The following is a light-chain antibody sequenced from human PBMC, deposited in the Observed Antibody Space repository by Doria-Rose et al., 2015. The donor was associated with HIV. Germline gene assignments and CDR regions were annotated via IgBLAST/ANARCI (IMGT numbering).Light chain of an antibody. V-gene: IGKV3-20*01. CDR2: DGS. J-gene: IGKJ1*01. CDR3: HQYGTSWT. CDR1: QSFSSTY. Sequence: EIVLTQSPGTLSLSPGERATLSCRASQSFSSTYLAWYQHKPGQAPSLLIYDGSTRATGIPDRFSASGSGTDFTLTINRLGPEDFALYYCHQYGTSWTFGQGTKVEI.